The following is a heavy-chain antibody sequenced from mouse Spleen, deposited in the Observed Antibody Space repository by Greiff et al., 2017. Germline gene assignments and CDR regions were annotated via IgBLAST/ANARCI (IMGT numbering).Heavy chain of an antibody. D-gene: IGHD2-4*01. Sequence: VQLVESGPGLVAPSQSLSITCTVSGFSLISYAISWVRQPPGKGLEWLGVIWTGGGTNYNSALKSRLSISKDNSKSQVFLKMNSLQTDDTARYYCARTRDDYDENYAMDYWGQGTSVTVSS. CDR2: IWTGGGT. CDR3: ARTRDDYDENYAMDY. J-gene: IGHJ4*01. V-gene: IGHV2-9-1*01. CDR1: GFSLISYA.